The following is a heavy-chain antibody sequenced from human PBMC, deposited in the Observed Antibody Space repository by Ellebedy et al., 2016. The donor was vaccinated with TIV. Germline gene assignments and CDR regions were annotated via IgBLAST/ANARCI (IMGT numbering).Heavy chain of an antibody. CDR1: GGSISGYY. CDR3: ARLSIFYLVTGSGSEFYFDS. Sequence: MPSDTLSLTCTVSGGSISGYYWSWIRQLQGKRLEWIGYISYSGSTSYNPSLKSRVTTAVDTSKNQFSLKLSCVTAADTAVYYCARLSIFYLVTGSGSEFYFDSWGQGALVTVSS. V-gene: IGHV4-59*08. CDR2: ISYSGST. D-gene: IGHD3-10*01. J-gene: IGHJ4*02.